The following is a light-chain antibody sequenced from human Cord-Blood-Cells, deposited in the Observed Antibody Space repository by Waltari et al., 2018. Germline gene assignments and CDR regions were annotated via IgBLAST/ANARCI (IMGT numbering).Light chain of an antibody. J-gene: IGKJ2*03. V-gene: IGKV1-39*01. CDR2: AAS. Sequence: DIQMTQSPSSLSASVRDRVPITCRASQSISSYLNLYQQKPGKAPKLLIYAASSLHSGVPSRFSGSGSGTDVTLTISSLQPEDFATYYCQQSYSTPPYSFGQGTKLEIK. CDR1: QSISSY. CDR3: QQSYSTPPYS.